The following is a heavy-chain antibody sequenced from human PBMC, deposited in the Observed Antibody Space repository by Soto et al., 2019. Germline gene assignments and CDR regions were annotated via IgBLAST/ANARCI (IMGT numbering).Heavy chain of an antibody. J-gene: IGHJ6*02. V-gene: IGHV1-69*06. CDR2: IIPIFGTA. Sequence: SVKVACKASGGTFSSYAISWVRQAPGQGLEWMGGIIPIFGTANYAQKFQGRVTITADKSTSTAYMELSSLRSEDTAVYYCARYPRPIDYTSWYYYGLDVWGQGTTVTVS. CDR1: GGTFSSYA. D-gene: IGHD2-2*01. CDR3: ARYPRPIDYTSWYYYGLDV.